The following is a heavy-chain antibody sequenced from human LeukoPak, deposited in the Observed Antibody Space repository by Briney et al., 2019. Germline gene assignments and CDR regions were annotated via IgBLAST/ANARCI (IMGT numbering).Heavy chain of an antibody. V-gene: IGHV3-21*01. CDR1: GFTFSTYA. D-gene: IGHD2-2*01. Sequence: GGSLTLSCAASGFTFSTYAMNWVRQAPGEGLKWVSCITGDSAYIYYADSVKGRFTISRDNAKNSLYLKMNSLRAEDTAVYYCARYGVSSSTSYIDFWGQGTLVTVSS. J-gene: IGHJ4*02. CDR2: ITGDSAYI. CDR3: ARYGVSSSTSYIDF.